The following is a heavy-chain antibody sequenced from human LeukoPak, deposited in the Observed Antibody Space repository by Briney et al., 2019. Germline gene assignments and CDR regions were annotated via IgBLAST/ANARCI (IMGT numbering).Heavy chain of an antibody. D-gene: IGHD2-2*02. CDR3: ARCTSTSCYNFDY. V-gene: IGHV4-30-4*08. CDR1: GVSIMSGDYY. CDR2: ISYSGST. Sequence: SETLSLTCTVSGVSIMSGDYYAWSWTRQHPGKGLEWIGYISYSGSTNYNPSLESRVTISLDTSKNQFSLELNSVTAADTAVYYCARCTSTSCYNFDYWGQGTLVTVSS. J-gene: IGHJ4*02.